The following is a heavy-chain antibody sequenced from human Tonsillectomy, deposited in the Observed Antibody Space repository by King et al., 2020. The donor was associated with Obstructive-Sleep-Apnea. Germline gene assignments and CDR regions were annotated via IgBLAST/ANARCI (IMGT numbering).Heavy chain of an antibody. CDR1: GFTFDDYA. CDR2: ISWNSGSI. CDR3: AKDIGHYYDSSGFFDY. J-gene: IGHJ4*02. V-gene: IGHV3-9*01. D-gene: IGHD3-22*01. Sequence: VQLVQSGGGLVQPGRSLRLSCAASGFTFDDYAMHWVRQAPGKGLEWVSGISWNSGSIGYADFVKGRFTISRDNAKNSLHLQMNSLRAEDTALYYCAKDIGHYYDSSGFFDYWGQGTLVTVSS.